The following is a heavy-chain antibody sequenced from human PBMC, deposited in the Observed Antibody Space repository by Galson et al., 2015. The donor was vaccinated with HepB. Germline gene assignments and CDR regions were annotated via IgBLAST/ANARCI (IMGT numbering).Heavy chain of an antibody. CDR2: INPSGGST. J-gene: IGHJ5*02. V-gene: IGHV1-46*01. CDR3: ARDRQVGAPVNWFDP. CDR1: GYTFTSYY. D-gene: IGHD2-2*01. Sequence: SVKVSCKASGYTFTSYYMHWVRQAPGQGLQWMGRINPSGGSTDYAHKFQGRVTMARDTSTSTVYMQLSSLRSEDTAVYYCARDRQVGAPVNWFDPWGQGTLVTVSS.